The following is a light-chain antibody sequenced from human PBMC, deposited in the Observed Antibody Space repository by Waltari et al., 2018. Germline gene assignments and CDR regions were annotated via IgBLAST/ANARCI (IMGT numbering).Light chain of an antibody. CDR2: GAS. CDR3: HQRSNWPIT. V-gene: IGKV3-11*01. J-gene: IGKJ5*01. CDR1: QSVDNY. Sequence: EIVLTQSPATLSLSPGERVTLSCRASQSVDNYLLWYQQKPGQTPRLLIYGASNRATGIPARFSGSGAGTDFTLTIDSLESEDFAVYYCHQRSNWPITFGQATRLEIK.